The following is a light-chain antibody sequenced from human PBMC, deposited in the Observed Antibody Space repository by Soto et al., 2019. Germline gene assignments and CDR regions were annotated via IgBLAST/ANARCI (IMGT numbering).Light chain of an antibody. Sequence: EIVMTQSPATLSLSAGEGATLXXRASQSVSSYLAWYQQKPGQAPRLXIYDASTRATGIPARFSGSGSGTDFTLTISSLEPEDFAVYYCQQRSNWPPNFGQGTRLEIK. J-gene: IGKJ5*01. CDR3: QQRSNWPPN. V-gene: IGKV3-11*01. CDR2: DAS. CDR1: QSVSSY.